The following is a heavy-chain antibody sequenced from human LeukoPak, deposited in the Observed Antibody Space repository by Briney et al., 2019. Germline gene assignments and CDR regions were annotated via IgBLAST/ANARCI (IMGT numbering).Heavy chain of an antibody. D-gene: IGHD3-10*01. J-gene: IGHJ4*02. V-gene: IGHV4-38-2*02. CDR1: GYSISSGYY. CDR2: IYHSGST. CDR3: ATSSRTYGSGSYSRFDY. Sequence: SETLSLTCTVSGYSISSGYYWGWIRQPPGKGLEWIGSIYHSGSTYYNPSLKSRVTISVDTSKNQFSLKLSSVTAADTAVYYCATSSRTYGSGSYSRFDYWGQGTLVTVSS.